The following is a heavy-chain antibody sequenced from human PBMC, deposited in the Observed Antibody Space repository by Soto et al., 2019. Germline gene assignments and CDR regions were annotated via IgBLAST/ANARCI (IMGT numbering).Heavy chain of an antibody. J-gene: IGHJ3*02. D-gene: IGHD3-22*01. Sequence: ASVKVSCKASGYTFTRYGISWVRQAPGQGLEWMGWISAYNGNTNYAQKLQGRVTMTTDTSTSTSYMELRSLRSDDTPVYFCARDDASSGSGAFDIWGQGTMVTVSS. CDR3: ARDDASSGSGAFDI. CDR2: ISAYNGNT. V-gene: IGHV1-18*01. CDR1: GYTFTRYG.